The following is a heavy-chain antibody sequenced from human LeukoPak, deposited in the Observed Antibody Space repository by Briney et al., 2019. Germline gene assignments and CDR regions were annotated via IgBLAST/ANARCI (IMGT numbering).Heavy chain of an antibody. CDR1: GYTFTGYY. V-gene: IGHV1-2*02. CDR2: INPKNGAT. CDR3: ARDSTIIRGNWLDP. J-gene: IGHJ5*02. D-gene: IGHD3-10*01. Sequence: VASVKVSCKASGYTFTGYYIHWVRQAPGQGLEWMGWINPKNGATNYAQKFQGRVTLTRDTSISTAYMELSNLRSADTAVYYCARDSTIIRGNWLDPWGQGTLVTVSS.